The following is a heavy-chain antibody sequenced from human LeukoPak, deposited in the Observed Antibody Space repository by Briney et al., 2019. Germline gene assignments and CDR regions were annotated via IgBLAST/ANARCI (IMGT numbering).Heavy chain of an antibody. CDR3: ARALPAEMGPFDP. Sequence: AAVKVSCKASGGTFSSYDISWVRQAPGQGLEWMGGIIPIFGTANYAQKFQGRVTITTDESTSTAYMELSSLRSEDTAVYYCARALPAEMGPFDPWGQGTLVTVSS. CDR2: IIPIFGTA. CDR1: GGTFSSYD. V-gene: IGHV1-69*05. D-gene: IGHD5-24*01. J-gene: IGHJ5*02.